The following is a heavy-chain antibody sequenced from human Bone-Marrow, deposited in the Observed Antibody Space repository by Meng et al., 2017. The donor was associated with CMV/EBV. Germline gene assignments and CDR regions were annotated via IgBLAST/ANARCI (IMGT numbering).Heavy chain of an antibody. J-gene: IGHJ5*02. CDR3: ARDTFKCGPNNCFDP. V-gene: IGHV1-3*01. CDR2: INAGNGNT. CDR1: GYTFTNYA. D-gene: IGHD2/OR15-2a*01. Sequence: SGYTFTNYAMHWVRQAPGQRLEWMGWINAGNGNTKYSQKFQGRVTITRDTFASTAYMELSSLRYEDTAVYYCARDTFKCGPNNCFDPWGQGTLVTVSS.